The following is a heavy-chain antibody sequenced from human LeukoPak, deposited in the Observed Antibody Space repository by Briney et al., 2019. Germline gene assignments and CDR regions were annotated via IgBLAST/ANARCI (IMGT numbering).Heavy chain of an antibody. CDR2: FNPKSGDK. CDR3: ARAQLLTAPAGTFADN. V-gene: IGHV1-2*02. Sequence: ASVRVSCKASGYMFTDYFMHWVRQAPGQGPEWMGWFNPKSGDKNYAQQFQGRVTMTRDPSINTAYMEMSGLTSDDTAVYYCARAQLLTAPAGTFADNWGQGTLVTVSS. J-gene: IGHJ4*02. D-gene: IGHD6-13*01. CDR1: GYMFTDYF.